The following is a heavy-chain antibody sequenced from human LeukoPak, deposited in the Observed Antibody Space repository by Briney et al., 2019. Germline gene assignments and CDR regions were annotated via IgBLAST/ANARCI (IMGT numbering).Heavy chain of an antibody. CDR3: ARDEVGGGYYDFWSGYYWFDY. CDR1: GFTFSSYS. V-gene: IGHV3-21*01. J-gene: IGHJ4*02. CDR2: ISSSSSYI. D-gene: IGHD3-3*01. Sequence: GGSLRLSCAASGFTFSSYSMNWVRQAPGKGLEWVSSISSSSSYIYYADSVKGRFTISRDNAENSLYLQMNSLRAEDTAVYYCARDEVGGGYYDFWSGYYWFDYWGQGTLVTVSS.